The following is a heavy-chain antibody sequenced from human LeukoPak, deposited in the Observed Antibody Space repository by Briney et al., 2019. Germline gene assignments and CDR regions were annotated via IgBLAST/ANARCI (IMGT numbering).Heavy chain of an antibody. V-gene: IGHV3-11*04. J-gene: IGHJ3*02. D-gene: IGHD1-26*01. Sequence: PGGSLRLSCAASGFTFSDYYMSWIRQAPGKGLEWVSYISSSGSTIYYADSVKGRFTISRDNAKNSLYLQMNRLRAEDTAVYYCARDGDRSGSYDAFDIWDQGTMVTASS. CDR3: ARDGDRSGSYDAFDI. CDR2: ISSSGSTI. CDR1: GFTFSDYY.